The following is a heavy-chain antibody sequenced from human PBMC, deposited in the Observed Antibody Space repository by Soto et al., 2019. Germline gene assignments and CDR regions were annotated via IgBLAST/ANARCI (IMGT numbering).Heavy chain of an antibody. CDR1: GFTFSSYS. CDR2: ISSSSSYI. D-gene: IGHD5-18*01. Sequence: GGSLRLSCAASGFTFSSYSMNWVRQAPGKGLEWVSSISSSSSYIYYADSVKGRFTISRDNAKNSLYLQMNSLRAEDTAVYYCARDIEGVDTAMVNFDYWGQGTLVTVSS. CDR3: ARDIEGVDTAMVNFDY. V-gene: IGHV3-21*01. J-gene: IGHJ4*02.